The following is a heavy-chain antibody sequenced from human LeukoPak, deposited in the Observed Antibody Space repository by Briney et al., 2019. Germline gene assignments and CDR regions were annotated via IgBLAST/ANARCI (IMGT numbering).Heavy chain of an antibody. D-gene: IGHD6-19*01. CDR3: ARDQSEAGTPDPPAFDY. CDR1: GGSISSYY. J-gene: IGHJ4*02. V-gene: IGHV4-4*07. CDR2: IYTSGST. Sequence: SETLCLTCTVSGGSISSYYWSWIRQPAGKGLEWIGRIYTSGSTNYNPSLKSRVTMSVDTSKNQFSLKLSSVTAADTAVYYCARDQSEAGTPDPPAFDYWGQGTLVTVSS.